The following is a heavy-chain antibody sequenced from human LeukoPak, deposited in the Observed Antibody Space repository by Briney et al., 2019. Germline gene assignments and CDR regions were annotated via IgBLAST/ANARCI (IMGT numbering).Heavy chain of an antibody. CDR1: GGSISCHY. J-gene: IGHJ6*02. CDR2: IHYSGRP. CDR3: ARFGVDYDMDV. D-gene: IGHD3-16*01. V-gene: IGHV4-59*11. Sequence: SETLSLTCTVSGGSISCHYWTWIRQPPGKGLEWIGQIHYSGRPTYNPSLKSLVTISVDTPKNQLSLKVTSVTGADTAVYYCARFGVDYDMDVWGQGTTVTVSS.